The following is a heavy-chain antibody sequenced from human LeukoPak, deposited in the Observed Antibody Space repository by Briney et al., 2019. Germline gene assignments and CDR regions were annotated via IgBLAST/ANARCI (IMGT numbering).Heavy chain of an antibody. CDR1: GFTFSSYW. V-gene: IGHV3-74*01. Sequence: PGGSLRLSCAASGFTFSSYWMHWVRQAPGKGLVWVSRINSDGSSTSYADSVKGRFTISRDNAKNTLYLQMNSLRAEDTAVYYCARGTPYYGDYPFVWGQGTLVTVSS. CDR3: ARGTPYYGDYPFV. D-gene: IGHD4-17*01. J-gene: IGHJ4*02. CDR2: INSDGSST.